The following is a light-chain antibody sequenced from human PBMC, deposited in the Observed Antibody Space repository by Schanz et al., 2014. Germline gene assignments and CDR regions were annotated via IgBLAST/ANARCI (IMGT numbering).Light chain of an antibody. CDR2: GAS. CDR1: QSVSSN. J-gene: IGKJ2*01. V-gene: IGKV3-15*01. Sequence: MTQSPATLSVSPGERATLSCRASQSVSSNLAWYQQKPGQAPRLLIYGASTRATGIPDRFSGSGSGTEFTLTISSLQSEDFAVYYCQQYNNWPMYTFGQGTKLEIK. CDR3: QQYNNWPMYT.